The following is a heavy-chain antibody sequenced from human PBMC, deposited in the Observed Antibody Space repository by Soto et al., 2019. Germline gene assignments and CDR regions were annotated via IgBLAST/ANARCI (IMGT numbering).Heavy chain of an antibody. D-gene: IGHD5-18*01. CDR2: IFYSGST. J-gene: IGHJ4*01. CDR3: ARLKRGYSYGSIIDF. CDR1: GDSIRNYY. Sequence: SETLSLTCTVSGDSIRNYYWIWIRQPPGKGLEYIGYIFYSGSTNYNPSLKSRVTISVDTSRNQFALKLRSVTAADTATYYCARLKRGYSYGSIIDFWGRGTLVTVSS. V-gene: IGHV4-59*01.